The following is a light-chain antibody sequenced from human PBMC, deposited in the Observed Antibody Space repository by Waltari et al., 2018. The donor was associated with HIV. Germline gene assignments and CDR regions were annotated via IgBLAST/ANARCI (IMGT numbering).Light chain of an antibody. V-gene: IGLV3-19*01. J-gene: IGLJ1*01. Sequence: SSELTQDPVVSVALGQTIKITCQGDSLRSFFANWYQHRPGQAPVLVVYGGNRRPSGIPDRFSASNSGNTSSLIISNSEAVDEADYFCHSRDSNRDRHAFGGGTRVIVL. CDR2: GGN. CDR3: HSRDSNRDRHA. CDR1: SLRSFF.